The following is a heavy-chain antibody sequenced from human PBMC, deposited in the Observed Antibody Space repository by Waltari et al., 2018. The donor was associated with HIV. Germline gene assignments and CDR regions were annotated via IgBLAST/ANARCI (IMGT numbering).Heavy chain of an antibody. D-gene: IGHD3-22*01. J-gene: IGHJ3*02. Sequence: EVQLLESGGGLVKPGGSLRLTCAASGFTFSHDGMRSDSRAPGKGLEEVGRNKRKTDGWATNYAAPVKARFTISRDDSKNTLYLQMNSLKTEDTAVYYCRSSGYDDAFDIWGQGTMVTVSS. V-gene: IGHV3-15*01. CDR2: NKRKTDGWAT. CDR3: RSSGYDDAFDI. CDR1: GFTFSHDG.